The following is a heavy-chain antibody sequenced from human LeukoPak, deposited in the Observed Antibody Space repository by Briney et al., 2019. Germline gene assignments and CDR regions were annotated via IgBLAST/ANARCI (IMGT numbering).Heavy chain of an antibody. D-gene: IGHD3-9*01. CDR2: IYYSGST. Sequence: SETLSLTCIVSGGSISNSNYYWGWIRQPPGKGLEWIGIIYYSGSTYYNPSLKSRVTISVDTSKNQFSLNLSSVTAADTAVYYCARHHKGYYDILTGYYPYYYYGMDVWGQGTTVTVSS. V-gene: IGHV4-39*01. CDR1: GGSISNSNYY. CDR3: ARHHKGYYDILTGYYPYYYYGMDV. J-gene: IGHJ6*02.